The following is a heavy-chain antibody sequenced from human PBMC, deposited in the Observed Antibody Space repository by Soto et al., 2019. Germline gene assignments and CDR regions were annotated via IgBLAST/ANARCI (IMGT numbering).Heavy chain of an antibody. CDR1: GFTFSSYA. D-gene: IGHD6-13*01. CDR3: AKARDGAAAGPTKCYGMDV. Sequence: EVQLLESGGGLVQPGGSLRLSCAASGFTFSSYAMSWVRQAPGKGLEWVSVISGSGDSTYYADSVRGRFTISRDNSKNTLYLQMNSLRAEDTAVYYCAKARDGAAAGPTKCYGMDVWGQGTTVTVSS. V-gene: IGHV3-23*01. J-gene: IGHJ6*02. CDR2: ISGSGDST.